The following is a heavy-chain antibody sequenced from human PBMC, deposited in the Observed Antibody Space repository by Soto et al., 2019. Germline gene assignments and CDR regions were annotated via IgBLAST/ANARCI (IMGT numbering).Heavy chain of an antibody. CDR1: GYTFTSYA. Sequence: ASVKVSCKASGYTFTSYAMHWVRQAPGQRLEWMGWINAGNGNTKYSQKFQGRVTITRDTSASTAYMELSSLRSEDTAVYYCARFGPITIFGVVPRGFDYWGQGTLVTVSS. CDR3: ARFGPITIFGVVPRGFDY. V-gene: IGHV1-3*01. J-gene: IGHJ4*02. D-gene: IGHD3-3*01. CDR2: INAGNGNT.